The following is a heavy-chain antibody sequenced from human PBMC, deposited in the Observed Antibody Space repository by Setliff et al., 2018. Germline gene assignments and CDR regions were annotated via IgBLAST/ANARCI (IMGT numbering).Heavy chain of an antibody. V-gene: IGHV1-69*06. Sequence: RASVKVSCKTSGTTFDSHAINWVRQAPGQGLEWMGRIITAFGSAISAQKFQDRVSITADRTTYTAYLELTSLTLEDTAVYYCATSPKKVTGSDYYNYYMDAWGKGTTVTVSS. CDR1: GTTFDSHA. CDR2: IITAFGSA. J-gene: IGHJ6*03. D-gene: IGHD3-9*01. CDR3: ATSPKKVTGSDYYNYYMDA.